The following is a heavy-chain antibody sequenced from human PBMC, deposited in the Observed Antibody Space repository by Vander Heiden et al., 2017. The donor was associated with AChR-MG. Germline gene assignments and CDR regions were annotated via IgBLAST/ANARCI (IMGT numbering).Heavy chain of an antibody. D-gene: IGHD2-2*01. CDR3: AKVNVPLYYYYMDV. CDR2: ISGSGGST. J-gene: IGHJ6*03. V-gene: IGHV3-23*01. CDR1: GFTFSSYA. Sequence: EVHLLESGGGLVQPGGSLRLSCAASGFTFSSYAMSWVRQAPGKGLEWVSAISGSGGSTYYADSVKGRFTISRDNSKNTLYLQMNSLRAEDTAVYYCAKVNVPLYYYYMDVWGKGTTVTVSS.